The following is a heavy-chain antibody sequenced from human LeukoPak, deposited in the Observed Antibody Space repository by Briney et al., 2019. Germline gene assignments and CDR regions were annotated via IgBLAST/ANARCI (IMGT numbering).Heavy chain of an antibody. CDR1: GFTFSSYA. Sequence: GGSLRLSCAASGFTFSSYAMSWVRQAPGKGLEWVSAISGSGGSTYYADSVKGRFTISRDNFKNTLYLQMNSLRAEDTAVYYCAKTRGSIAVAGRYYFDYWGQGTLVTVSS. J-gene: IGHJ4*02. CDR2: ISGSGGST. D-gene: IGHD6-19*01. V-gene: IGHV3-23*01. CDR3: AKTRGSIAVAGRYYFDY.